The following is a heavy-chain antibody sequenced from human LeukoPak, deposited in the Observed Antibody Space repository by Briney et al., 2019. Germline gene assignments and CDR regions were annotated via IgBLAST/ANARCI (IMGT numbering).Heavy chain of an antibody. V-gene: IGHV1-69*13. Sequence: SVKVSCKPSGGTFSSYAISWVRQAPGQGLEWMGGIIPIFGTANYAQKFQGRVTITADESTSTAYMELSSLRSEDTAVYYCARGHGDYLYYFDYWGQGTLVTVSS. J-gene: IGHJ4*02. CDR2: IIPIFGTA. CDR3: ARGHGDYLYYFDY. CDR1: GGTFSSYA. D-gene: IGHD4-17*01.